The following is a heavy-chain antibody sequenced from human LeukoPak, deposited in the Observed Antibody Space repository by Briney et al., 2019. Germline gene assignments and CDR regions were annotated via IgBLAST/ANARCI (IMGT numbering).Heavy chain of an antibody. CDR1: GVSIGSHY. V-gene: IGHV4-59*11. CDR3: ARDAY. CDR2: VYNSGTT. J-gene: IGHJ4*02. Sequence: SETLSLTCTVSGVSIGSHYWSWIRQSAGKGLKWIGCVYNSGTTVYNPSLTGRVTISVDTSKNQYSLNLRSVTAADAAVYYCARDAYWGQGILVTVSS.